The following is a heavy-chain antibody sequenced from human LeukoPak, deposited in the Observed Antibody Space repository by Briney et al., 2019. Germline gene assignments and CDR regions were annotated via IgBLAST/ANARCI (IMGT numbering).Heavy chain of an antibody. D-gene: IGHD2-2*01. CDR2: INPNSGGT. Sequence: ASVKVSCKASGYTFTSYAMHWVRQAPGQGLEWMGWINPNSGGTNYAQKFQGRVTMTRDTSISTAYMELSRLRSDDTAVYYCARSRYCSSTSCRRRGNYYYYMDVWGKGTTVTISS. CDR1: GYTFTSYA. CDR3: ARSRYCSSTSCRRRGNYYYYMDV. J-gene: IGHJ6*03. V-gene: IGHV1-2*02.